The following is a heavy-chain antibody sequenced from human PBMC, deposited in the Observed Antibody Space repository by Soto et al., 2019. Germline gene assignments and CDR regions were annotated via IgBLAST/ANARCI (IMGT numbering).Heavy chain of an antibody. J-gene: IGHJ4*02. Sequence: SETLSLTCTVSGGSISSGGYYWSWIRQHPGKGLEWIGYIYYSGSTYYNPSLKSRVTISIDTSKNQFSLKLSSVTAADTAVYYCATNLGPAAGTESHYFDYWGQGTLVTVSS. CDR2: IYYSGST. V-gene: IGHV4-31*03. CDR3: ATNLGPAAGTESHYFDY. D-gene: IGHD6-13*01. CDR1: GGSISSGGYY.